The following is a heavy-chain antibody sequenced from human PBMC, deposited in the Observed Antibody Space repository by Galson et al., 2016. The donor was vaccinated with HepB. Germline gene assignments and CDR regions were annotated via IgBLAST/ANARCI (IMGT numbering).Heavy chain of an antibody. CDR1: GYTFINYG. D-gene: IGHD6-13*01. CDR2: ISPKHVN. CDR3: ARDGYVNSWYANWFAS. V-gene: IGHV1-18*04. Sequence: SVKVSCKASGYTFINYGVSWVRQAPGQGLEWMGWISPKHVNTTIYARKVQGRVSMTTDTSTTTAYMELRSLRSDDTAVYYCARDGYVNSWYANWFASWGQGTLVTVSS. J-gene: IGHJ5*01.